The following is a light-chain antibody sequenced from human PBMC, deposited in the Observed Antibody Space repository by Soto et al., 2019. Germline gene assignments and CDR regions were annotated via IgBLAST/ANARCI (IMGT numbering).Light chain of an antibody. Sequence: DIQLTQSPSSLSASVGDRVTISCRASQSISVYLSWYQQKPGKAPNLLIYSTLSLQVGVPSRFSGSGSGTEFTLTISRLEPEDSAVYYCQQFDDSVTFGQGTRLEIK. CDR2: STL. V-gene: IGKV1-39*01. J-gene: IGKJ5*01. CDR1: QSISVY. CDR3: QQFDDSVT.